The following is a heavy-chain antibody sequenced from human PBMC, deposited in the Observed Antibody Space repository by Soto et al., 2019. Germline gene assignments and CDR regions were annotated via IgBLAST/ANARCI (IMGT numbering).Heavy chain of an antibody. CDR2: IKQDGSEK. CDR1: GFAFSNYA. Sequence: EVQLLESGGGLVQPGGSLRLSCAASGFAFSNYAMSWVRQAPGKGLEWVANIKQDGSEKYYVDSVKGRFTISRDNAKNSLYLQMNSLRAEDTAVYYCAREANGAFDIWGQGTMVTVSS. CDR3: AREANGAFDI. V-gene: IGHV3-7*03. D-gene: IGHD2-8*01. J-gene: IGHJ3*02.